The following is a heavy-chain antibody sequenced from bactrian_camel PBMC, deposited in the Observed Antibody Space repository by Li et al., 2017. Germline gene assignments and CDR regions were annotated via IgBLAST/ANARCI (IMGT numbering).Heavy chain of an antibody. J-gene: IGHJ4*01. Sequence: QLVEFGGGSVQAGGSLRLSCIVSGYFDSRYYMAWFRQAPGKEREGVAAIYTGGVYTYYADSVEGRFNISKDDAKKTLYLHMNNLKPEDTAMYYCVADSCSYCSDGYCYSSEGTLANKYRGQGTQVTVS. CDR2: IYTGGVYT. D-gene: IGHD2*01. CDR1: GYFDSRYY. CDR3: VADSCSYCSDGYCYSSEGTLANKY. V-gene: IGHV3S28*01.